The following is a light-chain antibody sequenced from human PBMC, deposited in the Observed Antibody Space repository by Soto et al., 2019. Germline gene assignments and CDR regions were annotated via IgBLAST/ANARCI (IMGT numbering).Light chain of an antibody. CDR2: DAS. Sequence: EIVLTQSPATLSLSPGERATLSCRASQSVSNYLAWYQQKPGQAPRLLIYDASNRASGIPARSSGSGSGTDFTLTINSLDPEDFAVYYCQQRSNWPPVTFGGGTKVEIK. CDR3: QQRSNWPPVT. J-gene: IGKJ4*01. V-gene: IGKV3-11*01. CDR1: QSVSNY.